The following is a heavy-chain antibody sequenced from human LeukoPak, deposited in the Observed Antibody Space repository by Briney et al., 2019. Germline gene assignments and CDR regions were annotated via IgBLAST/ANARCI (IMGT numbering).Heavy chain of an antibody. CDR3: ARIAAAGEALFDY. Sequence: PSETLSLTCTVSGGSISSYYWSWIRQPPGKGLEWIGYIYYSGSTNYNPSLKSRVTISVDTSKNQFSLKLSSVTAADTAVYYCARIAAAGEALFDYWGQGTLVTVSS. CDR1: GGSISSYY. V-gene: IGHV4-59*01. CDR2: IYYSGST. D-gene: IGHD6-13*01. J-gene: IGHJ4*02.